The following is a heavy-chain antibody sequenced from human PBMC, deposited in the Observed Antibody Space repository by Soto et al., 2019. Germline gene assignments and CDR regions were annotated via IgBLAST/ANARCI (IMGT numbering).Heavy chain of an antibody. CDR3: ARVSGIFGVVSPFDY. V-gene: IGHV4-59*01. CDR2: ISYSGRT. J-gene: IGHJ4*02. D-gene: IGHD3-3*01. Sequence: LSLTCTVSGGSISSYYWSWVRQTPGKGLEWIAYISYSGRTNYSPSLRSRTTISVDPSKNQFSLNLSSVIAADTAVYFCARVSGIFGVVSPFDYWGQGTLVTVSS. CDR1: GGSISSYY.